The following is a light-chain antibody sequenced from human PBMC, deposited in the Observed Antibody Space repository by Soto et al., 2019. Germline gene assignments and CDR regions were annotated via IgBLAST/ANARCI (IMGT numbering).Light chain of an antibody. Sequence: QSVLTQPPSASGTPGQRVTISCSGGSSNIGTNAVNWYQQLPGTAPKLLIYNNNQRPSGVPDRFSGSKSGTSASLAISGLQSVDEAIYYCAAWYDSLNGYVFGTGTKVTVL. J-gene: IGLJ1*01. CDR3: AAWYDSLNGYV. CDR2: NNN. CDR1: SSNIGTNA. V-gene: IGLV1-44*01.